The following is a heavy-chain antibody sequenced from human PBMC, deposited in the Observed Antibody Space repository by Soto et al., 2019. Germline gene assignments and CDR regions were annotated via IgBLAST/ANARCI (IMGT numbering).Heavy chain of an antibody. CDR3: ARAGGTTVTGLWHFDS. CDR1: GFTFNTYS. V-gene: IGHV3-33*01. CDR2: IWYDGTQK. Sequence: QVQLEESGGGVVQPGRSLRLSCEASGFTFNTYSMHLVRQPPGKGLEWLAAIWYDGTQKYYADSVKGRFIISRDNSKKTLYLAMNRLRAEDTAVYYCARAGGTTVTGLWHFDSWGQGTLVTVSS. J-gene: IGHJ4*02. D-gene: IGHD4-17*01.